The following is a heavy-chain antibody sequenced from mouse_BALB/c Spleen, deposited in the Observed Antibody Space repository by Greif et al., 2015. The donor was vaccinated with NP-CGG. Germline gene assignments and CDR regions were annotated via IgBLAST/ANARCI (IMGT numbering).Heavy chain of an antibody. V-gene: IGHV1-14*01. Sequence: EVQLQQSGPELVKPGASVKMSCKASGYTFTSYVMHWVKQKPGQGLEWIGYINPYNDGTKYNEKFKGKATLTSDKSSSPAYMELSSLTSEDSAVYYCARDGNYVYYAMDYWGQGTSVTVSS. CDR1: GYTFTSYV. D-gene: IGHD2-1*01. J-gene: IGHJ4*01. CDR2: INPYNDGT. CDR3: ARDGNYVYYAMDY.